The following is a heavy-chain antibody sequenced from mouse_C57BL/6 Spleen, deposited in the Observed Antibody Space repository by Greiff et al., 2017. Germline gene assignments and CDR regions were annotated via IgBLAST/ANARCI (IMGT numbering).Heavy chain of an antibody. CDR2: ISSGGSYT. V-gene: IGHV5-6*01. J-gene: IGHJ2*01. Sequence: EVQRVESGGDLVKPGGSLKLSCAASGFTFSSYGMSWVRQTPDKRLEWVATISSGGSYTYYPDSVKGRFTISRDNAKNTLYLQMSSLKSEDTAMYYCAATYYSNYVLYYFDYWGQGTTLTVSS. CDR3: AATYYSNYVLYYFDY. D-gene: IGHD2-5*01. CDR1: GFTFSSYG.